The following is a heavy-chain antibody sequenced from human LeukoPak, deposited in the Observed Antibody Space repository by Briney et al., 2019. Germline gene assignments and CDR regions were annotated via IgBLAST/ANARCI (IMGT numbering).Heavy chain of an antibody. D-gene: IGHD2-21*01. CDR2: IYISGCT. CDR3: ARDPFGDFHFDP. Sequence: PETLSLTCPVSCASLSSYHWSWIRQPAGKGLEWIGRIYISGCTNYNPSLKSRVTLSLDTSKNQFSLNLSSVTAADTVVYYSARDPFGDFHFDPWGQGTLVTVSS. V-gene: IGHV4-4*07. J-gene: IGHJ5*02. CDR1: CASLSSYH.